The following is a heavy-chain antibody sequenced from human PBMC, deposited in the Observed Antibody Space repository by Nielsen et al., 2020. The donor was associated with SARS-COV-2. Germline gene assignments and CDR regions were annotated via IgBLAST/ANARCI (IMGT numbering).Heavy chain of an antibody. V-gene: IGHV3-30*18. CDR2: ISYDGSNK. CDR1: GFIFSNYG. CDR3: AKDLWERPLYNYYYYGMDV. D-gene: IGHD1-1*01. J-gene: IGHJ6*02. Sequence: GGSLRLSCAASGFIFSNYGMHWVRQAPGQGLEWVAVISYDGSNKEYADSVKGRFTISRDISKNTLYLQMNSLRGEDTAVYYCAKDLWERPLYNYYYYGMDVWGQGTTVTVSS.